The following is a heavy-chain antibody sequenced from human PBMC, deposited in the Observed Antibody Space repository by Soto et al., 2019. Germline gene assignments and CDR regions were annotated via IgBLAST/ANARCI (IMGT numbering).Heavy chain of an antibody. CDR1: GFTFSSYG. Sequence: QVQLVESGGGVVQPGRSLRLSCAASGFTFSSYGMHWVRQAPGKGLEWVAVISYDGSNKYYADSVKGRFTISRDNSKNTLYLQMNSLRAEDTAVYYCAKQLNYYDSSGYYLGYWGQGTLVTVSS. CDR3: AKQLNYYDSSGYYLGY. D-gene: IGHD3-22*01. J-gene: IGHJ4*02. V-gene: IGHV3-30*18. CDR2: ISYDGSNK.